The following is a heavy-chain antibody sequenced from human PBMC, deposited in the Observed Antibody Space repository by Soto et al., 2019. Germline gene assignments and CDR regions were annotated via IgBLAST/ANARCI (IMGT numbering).Heavy chain of an antibody. CDR1: GGTFSSYS. V-gene: IGHV1-69*01. D-gene: IGHD1-26*01. J-gene: IGHJ4*02. Sequence: QVQLVQSGAEVKNPGSSVKVSCKASGGTFSSYSINWVRQAPGQGLEWMGEIIPIFGTANYAQKFQGRVTITADESTSTAYMELSSLRSEDTAVYYCARDGGRHSWGLDSWGQGNLVTVSS. CDR2: IIPIFGTA. CDR3: ARDGGRHSWGLDS.